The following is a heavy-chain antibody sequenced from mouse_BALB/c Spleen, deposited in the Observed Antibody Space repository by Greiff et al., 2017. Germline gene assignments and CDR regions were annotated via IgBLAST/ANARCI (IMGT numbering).Heavy chain of an antibody. V-gene: IGHV1-14*01. J-gene: IGHJ4*01. CDR2: INPYNDGT. CDR3: AREGFITTYAMDY. CDR1: GYTFTSYV. Sequence: EVQLQQSGPELVKPGASVKMSCKASGYTFTSYVMHWVKQKPGQGLEWIGYINPYNDGTKYNEKFKGKATLTSDKSSSTAYMELSSLTSEDSAVYYCAREGFITTYAMDYWGQGTSVTVSS. D-gene: IGHD1-1*01.